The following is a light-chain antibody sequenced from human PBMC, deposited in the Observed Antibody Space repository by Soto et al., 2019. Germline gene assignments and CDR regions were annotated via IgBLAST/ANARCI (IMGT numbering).Light chain of an antibody. V-gene: IGLV2-23*01. Sequence: QSALTQPASVSGSPGQSITISCTGTSSDVGSYNFVSWYQQHPGKAPKVMIYEGSKRPSGVSNRFSGSKSGNTASLTISGLQAEEEADYYCCSYAGSSTWVFGTGTKLTVI. CDR2: EGS. CDR3: CSYAGSSTWV. CDR1: SSDVGSYNF. J-gene: IGLJ1*01.